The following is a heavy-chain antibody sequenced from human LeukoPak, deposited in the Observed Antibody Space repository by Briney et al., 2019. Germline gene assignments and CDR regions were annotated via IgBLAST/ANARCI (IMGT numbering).Heavy chain of an antibody. J-gene: IGHJ4*02. D-gene: IGHD1-26*01. Sequence: LEWVSSISISSSYIYYADSVKGRFTISRDNAKNSLYLQMNSLRAEGTAVYYCAVASGSYSKWGQGTLVTVS. CDR3: AVASGSYSK. V-gene: IGHV3-21*01. CDR2: ISISSSYI.